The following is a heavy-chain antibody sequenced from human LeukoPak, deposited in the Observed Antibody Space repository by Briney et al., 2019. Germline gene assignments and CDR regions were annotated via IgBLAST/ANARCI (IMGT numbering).Heavy chain of an antibody. J-gene: IGHJ4*02. V-gene: IGHV1-18*01. CDR2: INVYNGNT. CDR3: ARGLVVPAAMGEFDY. CDR1: GYTFTTSG. Sequence: ASLKVSCKASGYTFTTSGINWVRQAPGQGLEWMGCINVYNGNTNYAQKFQGRITMTRDTSTNTAYMELRSLKSDDTAVYYCARGLVVPAAMGEFDYWGQGTLIVVSS. D-gene: IGHD2-2*01.